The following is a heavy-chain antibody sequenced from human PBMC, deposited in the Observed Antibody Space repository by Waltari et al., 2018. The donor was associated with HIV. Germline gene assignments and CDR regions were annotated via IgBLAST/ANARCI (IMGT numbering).Heavy chain of an antibody. D-gene: IGHD6-19*01. CDR2: ISASSFIHT. CDR3: AHQISGQWLTPGH. J-gene: IGHJ4*02. CDR1: GFAFNNYG. V-gene: IGHV3-23*01. Sequence: EVQLLESGGGLVQPGESLRLSCTASGFAFNNYGMNWVRQAPGKGLEWVSAISASSFIHTYYADSVRGRFTVSRDNSKSTTYLQMNSLRVEDTAVYYCAHQISGQWLTPGHWGQGTLVTVSS.